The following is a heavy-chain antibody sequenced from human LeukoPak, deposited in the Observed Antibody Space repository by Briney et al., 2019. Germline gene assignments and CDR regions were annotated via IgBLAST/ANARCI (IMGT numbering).Heavy chain of an antibody. Sequence: PGGSLRLSCAASGFTFSDYYMSWLRQAPGKGLEWVSYISSSGSTIYYADSVKGRFTISRGNAKNSLYLQMNSLRAEDTAVYYCARDPRYYYDSSGFDYWGQGTLVTVSS. J-gene: IGHJ4*02. CDR1: GFTFSDYY. V-gene: IGHV3-11*01. D-gene: IGHD3-22*01. CDR2: ISSSGSTI. CDR3: ARDPRYYYDSSGFDY.